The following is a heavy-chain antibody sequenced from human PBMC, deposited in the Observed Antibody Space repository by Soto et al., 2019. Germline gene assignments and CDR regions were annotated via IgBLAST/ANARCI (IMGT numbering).Heavy chain of an antibody. CDR3: ARGWGGNSSLYYFQH. D-gene: IGHD2-21*02. CDR2: IYYSGST. CDR1: GGSISSYY. V-gene: IGHV4-59*01. J-gene: IGHJ1*01. Sequence: QVQLQESGPGLVKPSETLSLTCTVSGGSISSYYWSWIRQPPGQGLEWIGYIYYSGSTNYNPSLKSRGTISVDTSKNQFSLKLSSVTAADTAVYYCARGWGGNSSLYYFQHWGQGTLVTVSS.